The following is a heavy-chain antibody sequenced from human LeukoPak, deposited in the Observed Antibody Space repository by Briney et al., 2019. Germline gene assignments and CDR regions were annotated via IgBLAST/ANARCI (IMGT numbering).Heavy chain of an antibody. D-gene: IGHD2-2*02. J-gene: IGHJ4*02. CDR2: IYTSGCT. CDR3: ASEIYCSSTSCYNSFDY. CDR1: GGSISSGRYY. V-gene: IGHV4-61*09. Sequence: PSQTLSLTCTVSGGSISSGRYYWGWLRQTAGKGLEWIGHIYTSGCTNYNPSLKSRVTISVDTSKNQFSLKLSSVTAADTAVYYCASEIYCSSTSCYNSFDYWGQGTLVTVSS.